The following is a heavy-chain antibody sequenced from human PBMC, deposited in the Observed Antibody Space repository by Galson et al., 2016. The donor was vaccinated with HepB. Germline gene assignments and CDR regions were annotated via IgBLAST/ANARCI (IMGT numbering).Heavy chain of an antibody. D-gene: IGHD3-3*01. J-gene: IGHJ4*02. Sequence: SLRLSCAASGFAFSSYAMTWVRQAPGKGLEWVSAISGGGDNTNHADSVKGRFSISRDNSKNTLYLQMNSLRAEDTAVYYCAKEGEGDYNFWRGYYSPDFCYFDYWGQGTLVTVSS. CDR1: GFAFSSYA. V-gene: IGHV3-23*01. CDR3: AKEGEGDYNFWRGYYSPDFCYFDY. CDR2: ISGGGDNT.